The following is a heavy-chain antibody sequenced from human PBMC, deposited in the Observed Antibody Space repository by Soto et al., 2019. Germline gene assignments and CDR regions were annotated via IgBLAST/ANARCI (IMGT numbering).Heavy chain of an antibody. D-gene: IGHD3-3*01. CDR3: AREGEDYDFWSGYTTFDY. Sequence: SETLSLTCAVYGGSFSGYYWSWIRQPPGKGLEWIGEINHSGSTNYNPSLKSRVTMSVDTSKNQFSLKLSSVTAADTAVYYCAREGEDYDFWSGYTTFDYWGQGTLVTVSS. V-gene: IGHV4-34*01. CDR2: INHSGST. J-gene: IGHJ4*02. CDR1: GGSFSGYY.